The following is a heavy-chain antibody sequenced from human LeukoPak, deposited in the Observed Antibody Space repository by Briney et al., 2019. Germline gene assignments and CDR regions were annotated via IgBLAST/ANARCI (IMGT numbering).Heavy chain of an antibody. CDR2: ISYDGSNK. Sequence: PGRSLRLSCAASGFTFSSYGMHWVRQAPGKGLEWVAVISYDGSNKYYADSVKGRFTISRDNSKNTLYLQMNSLRAEDTDVYYCAKALSSGFDYWGQGTLVTVSS. D-gene: IGHD6-19*01. J-gene: IGHJ4*02. CDR3: AKALSSGFDY. CDR1: GFTFSSYG. V-gene: IGHV3-30*18.